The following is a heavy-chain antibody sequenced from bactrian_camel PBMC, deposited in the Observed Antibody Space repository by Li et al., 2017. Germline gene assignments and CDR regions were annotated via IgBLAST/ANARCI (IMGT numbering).Heavy chain of an antibody. Sequence: HVQLVESGGGSVQAGGSLRLSCAARGYTYDTYCVAWFRQAPGRERESVAAAAYNGYAKYADSVKGRFTIARDNDKNTAYLQMNSLKPEDTAMYYCAANRARVWVGDCGRVGFPYWGQGTQVTVS. CDR2: AAYNGYA. J-gene: IGHJ4*01. V-gene: IGHV3S53*01. D-gene: IGHD5*01. CDR1: GYTYDTYC. CDR3: AANRARVWVGDCGRVGFPY.